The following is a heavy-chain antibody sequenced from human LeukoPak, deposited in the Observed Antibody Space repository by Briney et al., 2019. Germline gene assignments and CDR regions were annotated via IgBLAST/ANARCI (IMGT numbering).Heavy chain of an antibody. CDR1: GFTFSSQS. J-gene: IGHJ4*02. CDR3: AHSSGYAYGLDS. D-gene: IGHD5-12*01. CDR2: ISSSSSYI. V-gene: IGHV3-21*01. Sequence: PGGSLTLSCAASGFTFSSQSMNWVRQAPGKALEWLSSISSSSSYIYYADSVRGRFTISRDNAKNSLYLQMNSLRAEDTALYYCAHSSGYAYGLDSWGQGTLVTVSS.